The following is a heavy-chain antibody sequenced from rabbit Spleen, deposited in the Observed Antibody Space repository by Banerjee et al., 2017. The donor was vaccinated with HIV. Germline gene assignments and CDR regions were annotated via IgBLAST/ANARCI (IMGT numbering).Heavy chain of an antibody. CDR1: GFDFSSYG. J-gene: IGHJ4*01. CDR3: VRDLGYDDYSEKGYFNL. Sequence: QEQLVESGGGLVQPGGSLKLSCKASGFDFSSYGVSWVRQAPGKGLEWIGYIDPIFGRTYYASWVNGRFTISSHNAQNTLYLQLNSLTVADTATYFCVRDLGYDDYSEKGYFNLWGQGTLVTVS. V-gene: IGHV1S47*01. CDR2: IDPIFGRT. D-gene: IGHD2-1*01.